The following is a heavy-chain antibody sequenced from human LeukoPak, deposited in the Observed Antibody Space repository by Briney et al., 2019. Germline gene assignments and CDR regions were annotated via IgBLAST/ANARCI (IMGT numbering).Heavy chain of an antibody. CDR1: GFTFSNAW. Sequence: PGGSLRLSCAASGFTFSNAWMSWVRQAPGKGLEWVANIKQDGSEKYYVDSVKGRFTISRDNAKNSLYLQMNSLRAEDTAVYYCARDTNYDFWSGYNDYWGQGTLVTVSS. J-gene: IGHJ4*02. D-gene: IGHD3-3*01. CDR3: ARDTNYDFWSGYNDY. V-gene: IGHV3-7*01. CDR2: IKQDGSEK.